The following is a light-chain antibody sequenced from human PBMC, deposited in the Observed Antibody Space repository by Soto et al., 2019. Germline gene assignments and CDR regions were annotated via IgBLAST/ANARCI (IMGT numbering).Light chain of an antibody. J-gene: IGLJ2*01. CDR2: EVS. CDR1: SSDVGGYNY. Sequence: QSALTQPASVSGSPGQSITISCTGTSSDVGGYNYVSWYQQHPGKAPKLMIFEVSNRPSGVSNRFSGSKSGDPASLTISGLQAEDEADYDCSSYRSSSTLVVFGGGTKVTVL. CDR3: SSYRSSSTLVV. V-gene: IGLV2-14*01.